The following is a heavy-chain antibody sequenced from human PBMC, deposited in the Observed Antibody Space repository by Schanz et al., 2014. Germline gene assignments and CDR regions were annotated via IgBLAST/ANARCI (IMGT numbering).Heavy chain of an antibody. CDR2: IIPSLGLA. CDR1: GYTFTSYD. J-gene: IGHJ4*02. V-gene: IGHV1-69*04. CDR3: ARDRLECGAECYSVEVFEI. Sequence: QVQLVQSGGEMKKPGASVKVSCTASGYTFTSYDINWVRQAPGQGLEWMGRIIPSLGLAKYEQKFQDKVTITADTSKTTAYMELSGLRSEDTAVYYCARDRLECGAECYSVEVFEIWGQGTLV. D-gene: IGHD2-21*01.